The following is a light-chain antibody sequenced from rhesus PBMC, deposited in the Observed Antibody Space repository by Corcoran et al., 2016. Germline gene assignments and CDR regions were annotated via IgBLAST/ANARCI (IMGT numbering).Light chain of an antibody. CDR2: KAS. Sequence: DIQMTQSPSSLSASVGDRVTITCRASENVNNYLNWYQQKPGKAPKLLIYKASTLQRGVPSRFSGSGSGTDYTFPISSLQPEDVATYYCQHGYGTPFTFGPGTKLDIK. V-gene: IGKV1-74*01. CDR1: ENVNNY. J-gene: IGKJ3*01. CDR3: QHGYGTPFT.